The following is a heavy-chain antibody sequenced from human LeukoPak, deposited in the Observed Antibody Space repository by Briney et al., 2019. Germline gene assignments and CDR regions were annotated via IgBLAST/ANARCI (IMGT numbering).Heavy chain of an antibody. CDR3: AKARGTCSYTSCYRVFSD. V-gene: IGHV3-23*01. CDR2: ISGSGGST. J-gene: IGHJ4*02. Sequence: ESGGGLVQPGGSLRLSCAASGFTFSSYAMSWVRQAPGKGLEWVSAISGSGGSTYYADSVKGRFTISRDSSGNTLYLQMDSLRVEDTAVYYCAKARGTCSYTSCYRVFSDWGRGTLVTVSS. D-gene: IGHD2-2*01. CDR1: GFTFSSYA.